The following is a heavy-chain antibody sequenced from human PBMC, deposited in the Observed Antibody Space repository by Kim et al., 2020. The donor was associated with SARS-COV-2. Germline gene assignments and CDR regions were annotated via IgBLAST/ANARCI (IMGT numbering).Heavy chain of an antibody. Sequence: GGSLRLSCAASGFSFSTYAMTWVRQAPGKGLEWVSAISASGGNTYYADTVKGRLAISRDNSKNTLYLQMNSLRAEDTAVYYCAKGSWYGDYYYTMDIWGQGTTVTVS. D-gene: IGHD3-10*01. V-gene: IGHV3-23*01. CDR3: AKGSWYGDYYYTMDI. CDR2: ISASGGNT. CDR1: GFSFSTYA. J-gene: IGHJ6*02.